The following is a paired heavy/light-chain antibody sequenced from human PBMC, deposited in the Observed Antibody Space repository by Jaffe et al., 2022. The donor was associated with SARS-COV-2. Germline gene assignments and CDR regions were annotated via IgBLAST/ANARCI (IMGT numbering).Light chain of an antibody. CDR1: SSDIGRYNQ. CDR3: ASYTTDTSVM. V-gene: IGLV2-14*01. J-gene: IGLJ3*02. Sequence: QSALTQPASVSGSPGQSIIISCTGTSSDIGRYNQVSWYQQFPGKAPKLMIYEVDKRSSGVPARFSGSKSGNTASLNISGLQTEDDGDYYCASYTTDTSVMFGGGTRVTVL. CDR2: EVD.
Heavy chain of an antibody. V-gene: IGHV1-69*01. CDR3: ARDPLLGATPDTGAAWFHYYGMAH. D-gene: IGHD3-16*01. J-gene: IGHJ6*02. CDR1: GDTFSNCA. CDR2: VIPMFGTP. Sequence: QVQLVQSGAEVKTPGSSVKVSCKTSGDTFSNCAISWVRQAPGQGLEWMGGVIPMFGTPVYAQNFQGRVIISADESTSTSYMELRGLRYDDTAVYFCARDPLLGATPDTGAAWFHYYGMAHWGQGTTVIVS.